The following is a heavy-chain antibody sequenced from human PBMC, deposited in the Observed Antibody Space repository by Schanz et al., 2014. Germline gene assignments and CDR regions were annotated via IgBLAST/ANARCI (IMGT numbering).Heavy chain of an antibody. CDR2: INPSGGGT. Sequence: QVQLVQSGAEVKKPGASVKVSCKASGYTFVSYSMHWVRQAPGQGLEWMGIINPSGGGTSYALRFQDRVTMTRDKSTSTAYMELSSLRSDDTAVYYCARDGGPEDGFDTWGQGTMLTVSS. D-gene: IGHD2-15*01. J-gene: IGHJ3*02. CDR3: ARDGGPEDGFDT. CDR1: GYTFVSYS. V-gene: IGHV1-46*01.